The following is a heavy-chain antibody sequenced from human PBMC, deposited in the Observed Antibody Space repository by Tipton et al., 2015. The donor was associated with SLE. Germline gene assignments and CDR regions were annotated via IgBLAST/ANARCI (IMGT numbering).Heavy chain of an antibody. CDR2: INPNGGAT. CDR1: GYTFTGYY. D-gene: IGHD3-22*01. Sequence: VQLVQSGAEVKKPGASVKVSCKASGYTFTGYYIHWVRQAPGQGLEWMGWINPNGGATNSAQKFQDRVTMTRDTSISTAYMEVNRLRSDDTAVYYCARVGYDRSGYYWGQGTLVTVSS. CDR3: ARVGYDRSGYY. J-gene: IGHJ4*02. V-gene: IGHV1-2*02.